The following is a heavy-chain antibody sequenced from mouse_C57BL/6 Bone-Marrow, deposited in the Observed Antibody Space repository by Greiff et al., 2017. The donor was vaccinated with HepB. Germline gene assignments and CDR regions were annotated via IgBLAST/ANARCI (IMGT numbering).Heavy chain of an antibody. Sequence: QVQLKQPGAELVKPGASVKMSCKASGYTFTSYWITWVKQRPGQGLEWIGDISPGSGSTNYNEKFKSKATLTVDTSSSTAYMQLSSLTSEDSAVYYYAEVTFTTVVATDYWGQGTTLTVSS. V-gene: IGHV1-55*01. CDR1: GYTFTSYW. D-gene: IGHD1-1*01. CDR2: ISPGSGST. J-gene: IGHJ2*01. CDR3: AEVTFTTVVATDY.